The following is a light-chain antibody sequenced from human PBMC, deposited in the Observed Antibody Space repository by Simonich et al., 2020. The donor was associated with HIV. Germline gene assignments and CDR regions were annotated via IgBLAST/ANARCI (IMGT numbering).Light chain of an antibody. J-gene: IGLJ3*02. CDR2: DVS. V-gene: IGLV2-14*03. CDR3: SSYTTSNTWV. Sequence: QSALTQPASVSGSPGQSIPISCTGTSSDVGVYNYVSWYQQHPSKAPKLMIYDVSHRTSGVSNRFSGSKSGNTASLTISGLQAEDEADYYCSSYTTSNTWVFGGGTKLTVL. CDR1: SSDVGVYNY.